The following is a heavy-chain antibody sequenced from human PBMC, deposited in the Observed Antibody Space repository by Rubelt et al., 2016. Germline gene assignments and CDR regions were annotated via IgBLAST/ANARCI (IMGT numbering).Heavy chain of an antibody. J-gene: IGHJ6*02. V-gene: IGHV3-9*01. CDR3: AKDRRPVTTHYYYYGMDV. CDR1: GFTFSSYS. CDR2: ISWNSGSI. Sequence: EVQLVESGGGLVKPGGSLRLSCAASGFTFSSYSMNWVRQAPGKGLEWVSGISWNSGSIGYADSVKGRFTISRDNAKNSLYLQMNSLRAEDTALYYCAKDRRPVTTHYYYYGMDVWGQGTTVTVSS. D-gene: IGHD4-17*01.